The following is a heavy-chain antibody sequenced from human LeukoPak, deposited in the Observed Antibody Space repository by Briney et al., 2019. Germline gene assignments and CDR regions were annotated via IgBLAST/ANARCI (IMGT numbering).Heavy chain of an antibody. V-gene: IGHV5-51*01. CDR1: GYRFTSYW. D-gene: IGHD2-2*01. CDR2: IYPGDSDT. Sequence: GESLKISCKGFGYRFTSYWIGWVRQMPGKGLEWMGIIYPGDSDTRYSPPFQGQVTISADKSISTAYLQWSSLKASDTAMYYCARHPFSSYCTSTSCVRWFDPWGQGTLVTVSS. J-gene: IGHJ5*02. CDR3: ARHPFSSYCTSTSCVRWFDP.